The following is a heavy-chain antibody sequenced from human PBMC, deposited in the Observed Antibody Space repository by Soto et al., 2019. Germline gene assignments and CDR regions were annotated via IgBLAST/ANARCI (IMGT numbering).Heavy chain of an antibody. CDR1: GFTFSSYW. CDR2: VKQDGSDE. CDR3: ARGIISGSYRPFDY. J-gene: IGHJ4*02. D-gene: IGHD1-26*01. V-gene: IGHV3-7*03. Sequence: GGSLRLSCAASGFTFSSYWMTWVRQAPGKGLEWVANVKQDGSDEYYVDSVKGRFTISRDNAKNSLYLQMNGLRAEDTAVYYCARGIISGSYRPFDYWGQGTLVTVSS.